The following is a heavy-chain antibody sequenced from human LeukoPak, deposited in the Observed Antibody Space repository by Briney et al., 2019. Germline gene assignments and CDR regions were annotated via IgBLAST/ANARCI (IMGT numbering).Heavy chain of an antibody. V-gene: IGHV7-4-1*02. J-gene: IGHJ4*02. CDR1: GYTFTGYY. D-gene: IGHD3-3*01. CDR2: INTNTGNP. Sequence: ASVKVSCKASGYTFTGYYMHWVRQAPGQGLEWMGWINTNTGNPTYAQGFTGRFVFSLDTSVSTAYLQISSLKAEDTAVYYCARDGNFWSGYSSGSYFNYWGQGTLVTVSS. CDR3: ARDGNFWSGYSSGSYFNY.